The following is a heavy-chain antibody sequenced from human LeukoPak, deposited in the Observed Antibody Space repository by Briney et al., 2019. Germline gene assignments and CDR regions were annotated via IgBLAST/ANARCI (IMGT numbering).Heavy chain of an antibody. CDR3: ARSGGDYVDC. D-gene: IGHD2-15*01. CDR1: GGSISSSSYY. J-gene: IGHJ4*02. Sequence: PSETLSLTCTVSGGSISSSSYYWGWIRQPPGKGLEWIGSIYYSGSTYYNPSLKSRVTISVDTSKNQFSLKLSSVTAADTAVYYCARSGGDYVDCWGQGTLVTVSS. CDR2: IYYSGST. V-gene: IGHV4-39*07.